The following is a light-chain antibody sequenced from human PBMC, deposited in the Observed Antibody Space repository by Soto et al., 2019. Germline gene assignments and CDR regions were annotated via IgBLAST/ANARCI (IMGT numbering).Light chain of an antibody. V-gene: IGLV2-18*02. CDR1: SSDVGSNNG. Sequence: QSVLTQPPSVSGYPGQSVTISCTGTSSDVGSNNGGSWYQQPPGTAPKLMIYDVSNRPSGVPDRFSGCKSGNTASLTISGLHAEDEGDYYCSSYTISSTYVFGTGTKLTVL. CDR2: DVS. J-gene: IGLJ1*01. CDR3: SSYTISSTYV.